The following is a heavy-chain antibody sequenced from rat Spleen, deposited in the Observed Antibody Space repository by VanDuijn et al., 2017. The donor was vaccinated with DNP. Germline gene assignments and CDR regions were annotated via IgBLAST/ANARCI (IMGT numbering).Heavy chain of an antibody. Sequence: QVQLRESGPGLVQPSHTLSLACTVSGFSLTSYGVSWVRQPPGKGLEWIAAISSGGSSYFNSALKSRLSISRDTSKSQVFLKMNSVQTEDTAMYFCARSLAAVAPSGAMDAWGQGTSVTVSS. D-gene: IGHD1-3*01. CDR1: GFSLTSYG. CDR2: ISSGGSS. J-gene: IGHJ4*01. V-gene: IGHV2S8*01. CDR3: ARSLAAVAPSGAMDA.